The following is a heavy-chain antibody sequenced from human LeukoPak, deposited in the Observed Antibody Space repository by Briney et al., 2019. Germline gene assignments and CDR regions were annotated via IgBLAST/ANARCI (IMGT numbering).Heavy chain of an antibody. CDR2: IWYDGSNK. J-gene: IGHJ4*02. Sequence: GRSLRLSCAASGFTFSSDGMHWVRQAPGKGLEWVAVIWYDGSNKYYADSVKGRFTISRDNSKNTLYLQMNSLRAEDTAVYYCARENYDSSGYYYFDYWGQGTLVTVSS. CDR1: GFTFSSDG. V-gene: IGHV3-33*01. D-gene: IGHD3-22*01. CDR3: ARENYDSSGYYYFDY.